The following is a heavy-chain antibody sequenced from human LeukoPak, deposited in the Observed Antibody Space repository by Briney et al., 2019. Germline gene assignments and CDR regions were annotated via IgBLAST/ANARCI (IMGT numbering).Heavy chain of an antibody. V-gene: IGHV1-2*02. CDR2: INPNSGGT. Sequence: GASVKVSCKASGYTFTGYYMHWVRQAPGQGLEWMGWINPNSGGTNYAQKLQGRVTMTRDTSISTAYMELSRLRSYDTAVYYCGRDPYVFTTVTTGGYYYMDVWGKGTTVTVSS. CDR3: GRDPYVFTTVTTGGYYYMDV. D-gene: IGHD4-17*01. CDR1: GYTFTGYY. J-gene: IGHJ6*03.